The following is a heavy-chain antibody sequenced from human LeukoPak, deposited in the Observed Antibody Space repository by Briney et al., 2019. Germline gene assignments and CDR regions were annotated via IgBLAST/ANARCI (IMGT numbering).Heavy chain of an antibody. Sequence: QPGRSLRLSCAASGFTFSSYGMHWVRQAPGKGLEWVAVIWYDGSNKYYADSVKGRFTISRDNSKNTLYLQMNSLRAEDTAVYYCARDLRHARPQWFAVYYYYGMDVWGKGTTVTVSS. CDR1: GFTFSSYG. CDR3: ARDLRHARPQWFAVYYYYGMDV. J-gene: IGHJ6*04. V-gene: IGHV3-33*01. CDR2: IWYDGSNK. D-gene: IGHD3-10*01.